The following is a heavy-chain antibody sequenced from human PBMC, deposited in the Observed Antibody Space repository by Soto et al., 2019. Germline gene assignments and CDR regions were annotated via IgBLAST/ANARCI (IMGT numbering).Heavy chain of an antibody. CDR3: AKETDTAMVLAEYFQH. D-gene: IGHD5-18*01. V-gene: IGHV3-23*01. CDR1: GFTFSSYA. Sequence: LRLSCAASGFTFSSYAMSWVRQAPGKGLEWVSAISGSGGSTYYADSVKGRFTISRDNSKNTLYLQMNSLRAEDTAVYYCAKETDTAMVLAEYFQHWGQGTLVTVSS. J-gene: IGHJ1*01. CDR2: ISGSGGST.